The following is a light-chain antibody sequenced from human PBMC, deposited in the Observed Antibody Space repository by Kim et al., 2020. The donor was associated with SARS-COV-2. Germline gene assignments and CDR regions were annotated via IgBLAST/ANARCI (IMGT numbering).Light chain of an antibody. CDR3: CSYAGSYTLV. CDR1: SSDVGGYNY. CDR2: DVS. Sequence: QSALTQPRSVSGSPGQSVTISCTGTSSDVGGYNYVSWYQQHPGKAPKLMIYDVSKRPSGVHDRFSGSKSGNTASLTISGLQAEDEADYYCCSYAGSYTLVFGGGTQLTVL. J-gene: IGLJ3*02. V-gene: IGLV2-11*01.